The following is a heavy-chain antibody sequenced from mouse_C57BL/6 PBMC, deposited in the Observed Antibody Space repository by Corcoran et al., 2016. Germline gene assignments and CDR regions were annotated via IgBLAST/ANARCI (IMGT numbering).Heavy chain of an antibody. J-gene: IGHJ3*01. CDR2: INTYSGVP. Sequence: QIQLVQSGPELKKPGETVKISCKASGYTFTTYGMSWVKQAPGKGLKWMGWINTYSGVPTYADDFKGRFAFSVETSASTAYLQINNLKNEDTATYFCARRAAGTEAYWGQGTLVTVSA. V-gene: IGHV9-3*01. CDR1: GYTFTTYG. CDR3: ARRAAGTEAY. D-gene: IGHD4-1*01.